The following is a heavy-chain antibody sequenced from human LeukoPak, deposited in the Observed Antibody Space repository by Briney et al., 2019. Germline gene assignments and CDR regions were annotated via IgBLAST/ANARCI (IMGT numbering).Heavy chain of an antibody. Sequence: PSETLSFTCAVSGGSISSGGYSWSWIRQPPGKGLEWIGYIYHSGSTYYNPSLKSRVTISVDRSKNQFSLKLSSVTAADTAVYYCATGMLDYWGQGTLVTVSS. V-gene: IGHV4-30-2*01. J-gene: IGHJ4*02. CDR1: GGSISSGGYS. D-gene: IGHD1-14*01. CDR2: IYHSGST. CDR3: ATGMLDY.